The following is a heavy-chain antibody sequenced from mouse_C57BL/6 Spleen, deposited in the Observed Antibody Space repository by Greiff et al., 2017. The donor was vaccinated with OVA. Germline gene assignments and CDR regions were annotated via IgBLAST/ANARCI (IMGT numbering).Heavy chain of an antibody. J-gene: IGHJ2*01. D-gene: IGHD1-1*01. Sequence: QVQLQQSGPELVKPGASVKISCKASGYAFSSSWMNWVKQRPGKGLEWIGRIYPGDGDTNYNGKFKGKATLTADKPSSTAYMQLSSLTSEDSAVYFCARDYYGSIFDYWGQGTTLTVSS. CDR2: IYPGDGDT. CDR1: GYAFSSSW. V-gene: IGHV1-82*01. CDR3: ARDYYGSIFDY.